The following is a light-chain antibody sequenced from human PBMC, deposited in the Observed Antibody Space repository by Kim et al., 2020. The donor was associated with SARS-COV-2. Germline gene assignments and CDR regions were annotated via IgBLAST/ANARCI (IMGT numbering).Light chain of an antibody. CDR1: RSNNGSKY. V-gene: IGLV1-47*01. CDR2: RNN. CDR3: AAWDDSLSGQWV. Sequence: QRGTISCSGSRSNNGSKYVYWYQQFSGTAPKLLIYRNNQRPSGVPDRFSGSKSGTSASLAISGLRSDDEADYYCAAWDDSLSGQWVFGGGTQLTVL. J-gene: IGLJ3*02.